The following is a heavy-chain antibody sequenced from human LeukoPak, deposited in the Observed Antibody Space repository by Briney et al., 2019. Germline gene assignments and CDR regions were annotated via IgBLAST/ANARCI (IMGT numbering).Heavy chain of an antibody. Sequence: PSETLSVTCTVSGGSLSPYYWSWIRQPPGKGLEWIGYIYYSGNTNYNPSLRSRLTISIDTSKNQYSLKLNSVTAADTAVYYCARLPPLHYFDTYNYHAMDVWGQGTTVTVSS. J-gene: IGHJ6*02. CDR1: GGSLSPYY. V-gene: IGHV4-59*08. D-gene: IGHD3-9*01. CDR3: ARLPPLHYFDTYNYHAMDV. CDR2: IYYSGNT.